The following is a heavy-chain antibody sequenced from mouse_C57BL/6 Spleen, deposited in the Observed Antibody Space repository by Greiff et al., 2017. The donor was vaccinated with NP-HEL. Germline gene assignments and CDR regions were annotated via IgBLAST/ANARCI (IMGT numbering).Heavy chain of an antibody. J-gene: IGHJ2*01. CDR2: IRNKANGYTT. D-gene: IGHD1-1*01. V-gene: IGHV7-3*01. CDR1: GFTFTDYY. CDR3: ARSYGSSYFDY. Sequence: DVKLVESGGGLVQPGGSLSLSCAASGFTFTDYYMSWVRQPPGKALEWLGFIRNKANGYTTEYSASVKGRFTISRDNSQSILYLQMNDLRAEDSATYYCARSYGSSYFDYWGQGTTLTVSS.